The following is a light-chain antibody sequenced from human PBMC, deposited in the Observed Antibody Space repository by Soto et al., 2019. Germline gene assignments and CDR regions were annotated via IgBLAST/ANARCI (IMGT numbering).Light chain of an antibody. J-gene: IGKJ3*01. CDR3: QQLNSYPYT. CDR2: GAS. V-gene: IGKV1-9*01. Sequence: DIPLTQSPSFLSASVGDIVTITCSASQTMSSYLAWYQQKPGKAPKLLIYGASSLQSGVPSRFSGSGSGTEFTLTISSLQPEDFATYYCQQLNSYPYTFGPGTKVDIK. CDR1: QTMSSY.